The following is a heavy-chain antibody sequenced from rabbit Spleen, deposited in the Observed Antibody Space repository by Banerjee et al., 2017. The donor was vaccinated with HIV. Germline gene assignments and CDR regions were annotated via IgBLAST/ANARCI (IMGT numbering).Heavy chain of an antibody. Sequence: QEQLKETGGGLVQPGGSLTLSCKASGIDLMSIAMSWVRQAPGKGLEWIACINTKSGETVYANWAKGRFTISKTSSTTVTLRMTSLTAADTATYFCARDLVNVVGWNFGLWGPGTLVTVS. D-gene: IGHD6-1*01. J-gene: IGHJ4*01. CDR3: ARDLVNVVGWNFGL. CDR2: INTKSGET. V-gene: IGHV1S45*01. CDR1: GIDLMSIAM.